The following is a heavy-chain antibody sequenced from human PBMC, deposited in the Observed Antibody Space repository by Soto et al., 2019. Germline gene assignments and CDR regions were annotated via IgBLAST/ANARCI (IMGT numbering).Heavy chain of an antibody. CDR1: GFTFSSYS. V-gene: IGHV3-21*01. CDR2: ISSSSSYI. J-gene: IGHJ6*03. D-gene: IGHD3-9*01. CDR3: ARSFPPQTGYYRAYYMDV. Sequence: PGGSLRLSCAASGFTFSSYSMNWVRQAPGKGLEWVSSISSSSSYIYYADSVKGRFTISRDNAKNSLYLQMNSLRAEDTAVYYCARSFPPQTGYYRAYYMDVWGKGTTVTVSS.